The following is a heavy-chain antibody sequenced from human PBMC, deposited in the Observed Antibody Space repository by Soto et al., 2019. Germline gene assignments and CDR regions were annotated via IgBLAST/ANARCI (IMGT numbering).Heavy chain of an antibody. CDR3: ARHGDIVATTESPFDY. J-gene: IGHJ4*02. Sequence: SETLSLTCTVSGGSISSYYWSWIRQPPGKGLEWIGYIYYSGSTNYNPSLKSRVTISVDTSKNQFSLKLSSVTAADTAVYYCARHGDIVATTESPFDYWGQGTLVTVSS. V-gene: IGHV4-59*08. CDR2: IYYSGST. D-gene: IGHD5-12*01. CDR1: GGSISSYY.